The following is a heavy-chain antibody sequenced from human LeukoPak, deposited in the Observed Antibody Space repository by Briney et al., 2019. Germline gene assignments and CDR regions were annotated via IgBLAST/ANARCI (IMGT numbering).Heavy chain of an antibody. Sequence: PGGSLRLSCAASGFTFSSYEMNWVRQAPGKGLEWVSYISSSGSTIYYPDSVKGRFTISRDNAKNSLYLQMNGLRAEDTAVYYCARDVAYYYESSGYYSLGFDIWGQGTMVTVSS. J-gene: IGHJ3*02. CDR2: ISSSGSTI. D-gene: IGHD3-22*01. CDR3: ARDVAYYYESSGYYSLGFDI. V-gene: IGHV3-48*03. CDR1: GFTFSSYE.